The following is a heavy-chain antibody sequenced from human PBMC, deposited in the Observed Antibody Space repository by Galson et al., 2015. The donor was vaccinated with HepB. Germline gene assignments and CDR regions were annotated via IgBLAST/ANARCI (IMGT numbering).Heavy chain of an antibody. CDR1: GFTFSSYA. Sequence: SLRLSCAASGFTFSSYAMHWVRQAPGKGLEWVSAISGSGGSTYYADSVKGRFTISRDNSKNTLYLQMNSLRAEDTAVYYCAKTGVATKLQDWGQGTLVTVSS. CDR2: ISGSGGST. D-gene: IGHD5-24*01. CDR3: AKTGVATKLQD. J-gene: IGHJ4*02. V-gene: IGHV3-23*01.